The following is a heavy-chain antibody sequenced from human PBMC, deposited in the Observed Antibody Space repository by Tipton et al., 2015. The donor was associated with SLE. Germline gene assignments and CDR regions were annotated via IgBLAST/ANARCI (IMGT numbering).Heavy chain of an antibody. CDR1: GFTFSSYW. J-gene: IGHJ3*02. CDR2: INQDGNEK. D-gene: IGHD2-2*01. V-gene: IGHV3-7*01. CDR3: ARFCRTGYCSSTSWLNLAFDI. Sequence: SLRLSCAASGFTFSSYWMTWVRQAPGKGLEWVANINQDGNEKHYVDSVKGRFTISRDNAKNSLYLQMNSLRAEDTAVYYCARFCRTGYCSSTSWLNLAFDIWGQGTMVTVSS.